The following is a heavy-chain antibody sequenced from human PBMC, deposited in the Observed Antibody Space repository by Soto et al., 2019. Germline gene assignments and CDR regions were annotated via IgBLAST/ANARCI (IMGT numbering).Heavy chain of an antibody. CDR2: LSGSGGTT. CDR3: AKDRDNSGHYRVFDY. Sequence: GGSLRLSCAASGFTFSGYVMTWVRQAPGKGLEWVSSLSGSGGTTYDADSVKGRFTISRDNSKNTVSLQMNSLRAEDTAVYYWAKDRDNSGHYRVFDYWGQGTLVTVAS. CDR1: GFTFSGYV. D-gene: IGHD3-22*01. V-gene: IGHV3-23*01. J-gene: IGHJ4*02.